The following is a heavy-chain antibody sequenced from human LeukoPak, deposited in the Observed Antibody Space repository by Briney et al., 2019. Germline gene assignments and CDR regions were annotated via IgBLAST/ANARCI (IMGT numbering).Heavy chain of an antibody. Sequence: SETLSLTCTVSGGSISSYYWTWIRQPPGKRLEWIGYIYYSGSTNYNPSLKSRVTISVDTSKNQFSLKLSSVTAADTAVYYCARDPRGLQSGWFDPWGQGTLVTVSS. CDR3: ARDPRGLQSGWFDP. V-gene: IGHV4-59*01. D-gene: IGHD4-11*01. J-gene: IGHJ5*02. CDR1: GGSISSYY. CDR2: IYYSGST.